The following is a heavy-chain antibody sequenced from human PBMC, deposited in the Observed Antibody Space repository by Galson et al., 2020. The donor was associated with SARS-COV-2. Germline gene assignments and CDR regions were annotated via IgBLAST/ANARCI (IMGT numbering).Heavy chain of an antibody. V-gene: IGHV3-9*01. Sequence: SLKISCVASGFTFDDYAMHWVRQAPGKGLEWVSGISWNSGSIGYADSVKGRFTISRDNAKNSLYLQMDSLRVEDTALYYCVKDRGYCGGDCYSQGLDYWGQGALVTVSS. CDR2: ISWNSGSI. J-gene: IGHJ4*02. D-gene: IGHD2-21*01. CDR1: GFTFDDYA. CDR3: VKDRGYCGGDCYSQGLDY.